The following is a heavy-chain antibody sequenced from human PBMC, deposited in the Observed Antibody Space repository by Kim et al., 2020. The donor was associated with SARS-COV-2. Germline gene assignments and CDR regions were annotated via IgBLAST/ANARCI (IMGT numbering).Heavy chain of an antibody. CDR3: ARDRITGTAFPNYFYYGMDV. D-gene: IGHD1-20*01. CDR1: GFTVSSNY. V-gene: IGHV3-66*01. CDR2: IYSTGST. J-gene: IGHJ6*02. Sequence: GGSLRLSCAASGFTVSSNYMSWVRQAPGKGLECVSVIYSTGSTYYADSVKGRFTISRDNSKNTLYLQMNSLRAEDTAVYYCARDRITGTAFPNYFYYGMDVWGQGTTVTVSS.